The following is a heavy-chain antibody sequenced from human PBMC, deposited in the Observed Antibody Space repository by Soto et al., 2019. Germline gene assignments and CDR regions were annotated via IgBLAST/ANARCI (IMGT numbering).Heavy chain of an antibody. V-gene: IGHV3-15*07. J-gene: IGHJ4*02. CDR3: ARRSYAIDY. D-gene: IGHD3-16*01. CDR1: GFIFNNAW. CDR2: IKSKSDGGTT. Sequence: EVYLVESGGGLVKPGGSLRLSCAASGFIFNNAWMNWVRQAPGKGLEWVGRIKSKSDGGTTDYAAPVEGRFTISRDDSKNTLYLQMNSLKTEDTAVYYCARRSYAIDYWGQGTLVTVSS.